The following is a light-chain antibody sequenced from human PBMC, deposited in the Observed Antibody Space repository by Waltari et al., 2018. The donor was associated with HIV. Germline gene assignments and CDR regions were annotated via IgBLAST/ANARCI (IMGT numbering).Light chain of an antibody. Sequence: DIVLTQSPGTLSLSPGERATLSCRASQCLSSSYLAWYQQKRGQAPKLLIYGASSRATGIPDRFRGSGSVTDFTLTISRLEPEEFAVYYCQQYGSSPRTFGQGTKVEIK. CDR3: QQYGSSPRT. J-gene: IGKJ1*01. CDR2: GAS. CDR1: QCLSSSY. V-gene: IGKV3-20*01.